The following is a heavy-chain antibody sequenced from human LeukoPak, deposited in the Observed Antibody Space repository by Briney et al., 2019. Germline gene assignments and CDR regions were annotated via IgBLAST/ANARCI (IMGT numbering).Heavy chain of an antibody. CDR2: IYYSGST. D-gene: IGHD5-18*01. J-gene: IGHJ4*02. V-gene: IGHV4-31*03. Sequence: SETLSLTCTVSGGSISSGGYYWSWIRQHPGKGLEWIGYIYYSGSTYYNPSLKSRVTISIDTSKNQFSLKLSSATAADTAVYYCARGEERYSYGYPRHFDYWGQGTLVTVSS. CDR3: ARGEERYSYGYPRHFDY. CDR1: GGSISSGGYY.